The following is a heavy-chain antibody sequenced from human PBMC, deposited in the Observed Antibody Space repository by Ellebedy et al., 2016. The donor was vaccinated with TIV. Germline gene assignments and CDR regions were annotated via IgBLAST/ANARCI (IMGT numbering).Heavy chain of an antibody. CDR3: ARHSVAMTTITPFDF. V-gene: IGHV1-69*04. J-gene: IGHJ4*02. Sequence: AASVKVSCKASGGTFSSYAINWVRQAPGQGLEWMGRIIPIVGIANYAQKFQDRVTITADKSTSTAYMELSSLRSEDTAVYFCARHSVAMTTITPFDFWGQGTLVTVSS. D-gene: IGHD5-24*01. CDR2: IIPIVGIA. CDR1: GGTFSSYA.